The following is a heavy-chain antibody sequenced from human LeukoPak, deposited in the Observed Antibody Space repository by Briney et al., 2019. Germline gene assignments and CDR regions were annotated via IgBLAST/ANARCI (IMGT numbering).Heavy chain of an antibody. J-gene: IGHJ4*02. CDR1: GYTFTSYG. CDR2: INPSGGST. V-gene: IGHV1-46*01. CDR3: ARGRGEYFDY. Sequence: ASVKVSCKASGYTFTSYGISWVRQAPGQGLEWMGIINPSGGSTSYAQKFQGRVTMTRDTSTSTVYMELSSLRSEDTAVYYCARGRGEYFDYWGQGTLVTVSS. D-gene: IGHD3-10*01.